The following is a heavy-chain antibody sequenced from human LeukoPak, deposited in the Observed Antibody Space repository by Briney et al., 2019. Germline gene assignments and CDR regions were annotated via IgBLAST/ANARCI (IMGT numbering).Heavy chain of an antibody. V-gene: IGHV3-30*02. D-gene: IGHD7-27*01. CDR3: AKGLGNYFDH. J-gene: IGHJ4*02. CDR2: IRYDGSNK. CDR1: GFIFSSYG. Sequence: GGSLRLSCAASGFIFSSYGMHWVRQAPGKGLEWVSFIRYDGSNKYYGDAVRGRFTISRDNSKNTLYLQMDSLRPEDTAVYYCAKGLGNYFDHWGQGTLVTVPS.